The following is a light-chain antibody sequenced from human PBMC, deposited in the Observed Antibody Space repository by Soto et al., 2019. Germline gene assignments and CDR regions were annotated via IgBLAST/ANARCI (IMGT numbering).Light chain of an antibody. CDR3: LSYDSSLTTYV. J-gene: IGLJ1*01. CDR2: SNA. V-gene: IGLV1-40*01. CDR1: SSDIGAGYD. Sequence: SVLTQPPSVSEAPGQRVTISCTGTSSDIGAGYDVHWYQQLPGAAPKLLIYSNAIRPSGVPDRFSASKSGTSASLAITGLRAEDEADYYCLSYDSSLTTYVFGTGTKLTVL.